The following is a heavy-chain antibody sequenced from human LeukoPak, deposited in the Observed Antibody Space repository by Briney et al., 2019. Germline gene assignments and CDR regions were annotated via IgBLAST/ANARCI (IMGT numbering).Heavy chain of an antibody. CDR2: IYHSGST. CDR3: ARIRFLEWLSPDCFDY. V-gene: IGHV4-39*07. Sequence: SETLSLTCTVSGGSISSSGYYWGWIRQPPGKGLEWIASIYHSGSTYYNPSLKSRVTISVDTSKNQFSLKLSSVTAADTAVYYCARIRFLEWLSPDCFDYWGQGTLVTVSS. J-gene: IGHJ4*02. D-gene: IGHD3-3*01. CDR1: GGSISSSGYY.